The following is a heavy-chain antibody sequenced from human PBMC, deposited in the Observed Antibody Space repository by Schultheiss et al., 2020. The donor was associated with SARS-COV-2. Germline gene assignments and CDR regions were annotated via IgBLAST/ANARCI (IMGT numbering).Heavy chain of an antibody. CDR1: GFTFSSYW. J-gene: IGHJ4*02. CDR3: ARDRGAAAGSVAFDY. CDR2: IKQDGSEK. D-gene: IGHD6-13*01. Sequence: GGSLRLSCAASGFTFSSYWMSWVRQAPGKGLEWVANIKQDGSEKYYVDSVKGRFTISRVNAKNSLYLQMNSLRAEDTAVYYCARDRGAAAGSVAFDYWGQGTLVTVSS. V-gene: IGHV3-7*01.